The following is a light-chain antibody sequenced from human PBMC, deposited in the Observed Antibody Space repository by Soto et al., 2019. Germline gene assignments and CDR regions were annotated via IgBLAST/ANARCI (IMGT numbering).Light chain of an antibody. CDR2: GAY. CDR3: QQYGSTPRT. CDR1: QTVTSSF. V-gene: IGKV3-20*01. J-gene: IGKJ1*01. Sequence: EIVLTQSPGTLSLSPGERATLSCRASQTVTSSFLAWYQQKPGQAPRLLIYGAYNRATDIPDRFSGSGSGTAFTLSISIVENEDFAVNYWQQYGSTPRTFGQGTKVEIK.